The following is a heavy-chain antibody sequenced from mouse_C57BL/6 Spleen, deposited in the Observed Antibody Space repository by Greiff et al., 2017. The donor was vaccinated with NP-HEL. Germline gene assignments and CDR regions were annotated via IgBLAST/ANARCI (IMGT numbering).Heavy chain of an antibody. V-gene: IGHV1-42*01. CDR2: INPSTGGT. J-gene: IGHJ2*01. Sequence: VQLKQSGPELVKPGASVKISCKASGYSFTGYYMNWVKQSPEKSLEWIGEINPSTGGTTYNQKFKAKATLTVDKSSSTAYMQLKSLTSEDSAVYYCAKGHSNYGNYFDYWGQGTTLTVSS. CDR3: AKGHSNYGNYFDY. CDR1: GYSFTGYY. D-gene: IGHD2-5*01.